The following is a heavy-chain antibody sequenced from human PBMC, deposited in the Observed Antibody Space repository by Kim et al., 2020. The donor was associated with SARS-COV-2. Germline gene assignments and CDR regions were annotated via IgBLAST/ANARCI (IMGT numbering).Heavy chain of an antibody. J-gene: IGHJ6*02. CDR3: ARGPDHYDFWSGITIPNYYYYYGMDV. V-gene: IGHV3-21*01. CDR1: GFTFSSYS. D-gene: IGHD3-3*01. CDR2: ISSSSSYI. Sequence: GGSLRLSCAASGFTFSSYSMNWVRQAPGKGLEWVSSISSSSSYIYYADSVKGRFTISRDNAKNSLYLQMNSLRAEDTAVYYCARGPDHYDFWSGITIPNYYYYYGMDVWGQGTTVTVSS.